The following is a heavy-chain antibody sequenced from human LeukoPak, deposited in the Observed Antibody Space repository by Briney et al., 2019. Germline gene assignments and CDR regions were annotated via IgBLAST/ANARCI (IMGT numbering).Heavy chain of an antibody. J-gene: IGHJ4*02. D-gene: IGHD1-26*01. CDR3: ARVGGWELLPDC. Sequence: GGSLRLSCAASGFTFSNYSMNWVRQAPGKGLEWVSSISSSSSYIYYADSVKGRFTISRDNAKNSLYLQMNSLRAEDTAVYYCARVGGWELLPDCWGQGTLVTVSS. V-gene: IGHV3-21*01. CDR2: ISSSSSYI. CDR1: GFTFSNYS.